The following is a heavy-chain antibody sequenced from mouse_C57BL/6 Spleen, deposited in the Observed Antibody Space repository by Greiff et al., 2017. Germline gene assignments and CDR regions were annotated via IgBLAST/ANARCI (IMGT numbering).Heavy chain of an antibody. V-gene: IGHV1-81*01. Sequence: QVQLKQSGAELARPGASVKLSCKASGYTFTSYGISWVKQRTGQGLEWIGEIYPRSGNTYYNEKFKGKATLTADKSSSTAYMELRSLTSEDSAVYFCARRGYDGYPDYWGQGTTLTVSS. CDR2: IYPRSGNT. J-gene: IGHJ2*01. D-gene: IGHD2-3*01. CDR3: ARRGYDGYPDY. CDR1: GYTFTSYG.